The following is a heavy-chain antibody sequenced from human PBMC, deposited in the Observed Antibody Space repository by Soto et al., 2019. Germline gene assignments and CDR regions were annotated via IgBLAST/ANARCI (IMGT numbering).Heavy chain of an antibody. Sequence: GGSLRLSCAASGFTFSSYAMSWVRQAPGKGLEWVSAISGSGGSKYYADSVKRRFTISRDNPKNTLHLQMNSLRAEDTAVYYCAKHLGYCSSTSCSALGYYYYGMDVWGQGTTVTGSS. V-gene: IGHV3-23*01. CDR2: ISGSGGSK. J-gene: IGHJ6*02. D-gene: IGHD2-2*01. CDR1: GFTFSSYA. CDR3: AKHLGYCSSTSCSALGYYYYGMDV.